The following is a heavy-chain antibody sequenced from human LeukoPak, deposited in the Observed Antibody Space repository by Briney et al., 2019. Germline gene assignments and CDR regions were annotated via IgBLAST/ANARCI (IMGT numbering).Heavy chain of an antibody. Sequence: SETLSLTCTVSGGSISSYYWSWIRQPPGKGLEWIGYIYYSGSTYYNPSLKSRVTISVDTSKNQFSLKLSSVTAADTAVYYCARVVVVTAFYYYYYMDVWGKGTTVTVSS. CDR2: IYYSGST. D-gene: IGHD2-21*02. V-gene: IGHV4-59*12. CDR1: GGSISSYY. CDR3: ARVVVVTAFYYYYYMDV. J-gene: IGHJ6*03.